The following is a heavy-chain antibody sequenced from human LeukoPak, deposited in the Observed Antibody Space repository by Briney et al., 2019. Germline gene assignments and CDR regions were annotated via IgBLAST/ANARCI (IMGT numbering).Heavy chain of an antibody. CDR3: ARGPPTDYYDSSGFYYVFDY. CDR1: GGSFSGYY. V-gene: IGHV4-34*01. CDR2: INHSGCT. D-gene: IGHD3-22*01. J-gene: IGHJ4*02. Sequence: SETLSLTCAVYGGSFSGYYWSWIRQPPGKGLEWIGEINHSGCTNYNPSLKSRVTISVDTSKNQFSLKLSSVTAADTAVYFCARGPPTDYYDSSGFYYVFDYWGQGTLVTVSS.